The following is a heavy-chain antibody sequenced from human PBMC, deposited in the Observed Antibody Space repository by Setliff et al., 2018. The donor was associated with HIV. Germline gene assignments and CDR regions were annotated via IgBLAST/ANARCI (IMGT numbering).Heavy chain of an antibody. CDR2: INPSGGST. CDR3: VREGHCVGVKCYSTDV. J-gene: IGHJ6*02. Sequence: ASVKVSCKASGYTFTSYYMHWVRQAPGQGLEWMGIINPSGGSTSYAQKFQGRVTMTRDTSTSTVYMELSSLRSDDTAVYYCVREGHCVGVKCYSTDVWGQGTTVTVSS. V-gene: IGHV1-46*01. CDR1: GYTFTSYY. D-gene: IGHD2-15*01.